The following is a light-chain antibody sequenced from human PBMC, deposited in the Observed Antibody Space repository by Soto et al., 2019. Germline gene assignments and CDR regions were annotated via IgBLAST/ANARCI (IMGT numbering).Light chain of an antibody. CDR2: EGS. Sequence: EIVLTQSPATLSLSPGERATLSCRASQSVSSYLAWYQQKAGQAPRLLIYEGSNRAPGIPARFSGSGSGTDFTLTISSLEPDDFAVYYCQQRSSWPRITFGQGTRLEIK. J-gene: IGKJ5*01. V-gene: IGKV3-11*01. CDR1: QSVSSY. CDR3: QQRSSWPRIT.